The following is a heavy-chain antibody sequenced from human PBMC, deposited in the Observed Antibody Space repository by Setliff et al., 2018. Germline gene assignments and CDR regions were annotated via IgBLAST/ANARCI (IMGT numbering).Heavy chain of an antibody. CDR3: ARWRVRDSGYYPRLSYMDV. CDR1: GSSFSSYS. V-gene: IGHV4-59*08. Sequence: SETLSLTCTVSGSSFSSYSWSWIRQPPGKGLEWIGYKYYSGSTNSNPSLKSRVTISVDTSKNHFSLKLSSVTAADTAVYYCARWRVRDSGYYPRLSYMDVWGKGTTVTVSS. J-gene: IGHJ6*03. D-gene: IGHD3-22*01. CDR2: KYYSGST.